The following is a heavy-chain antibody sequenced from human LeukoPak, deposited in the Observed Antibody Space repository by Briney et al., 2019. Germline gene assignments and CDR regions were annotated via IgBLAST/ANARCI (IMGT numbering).Heavy chain of an antibody. V-gene: IGHV4-34*01. Sequence: KTSETLSLTCAVYGGSFSGYYWSWIRQPPGKGLEWIGEINHSGNTNYNPSLKSRVTISVDTSKNQFSLKLSSVTAADTAVYYCARVQRGYCSGGSCYSDYWGQGTLVTVSS. CDR2: INHSGNT. D-gene: IGHD2-15*01. CDR1: GGSFSGYY. J-gene: IGHJ4*02. CDR3: ARVQRGYCSGGSCYSDY.